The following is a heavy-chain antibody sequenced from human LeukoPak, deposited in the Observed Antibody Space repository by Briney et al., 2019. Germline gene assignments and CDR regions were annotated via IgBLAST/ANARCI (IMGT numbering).Heavy chain of an antibody. CDR3: ARGGYDFWSGYYGSPGRLWAQKYYFDY. D-gene: IGHD3-3*01. V-gene: IGHV3-11*06. Sequence: GGSLRLSCAASGFTFSDYYMSWIRQAPGKGLEWASYISSSSSYTNYADSVKGRFTISRDNAKNSLYLQMNSLRAEDTAVYYCARGGYDFWSGYYGSPGRLWAQKYYFDYWGQGTLVTVSS. J-gene: IGHJ4*02. CDR1: GFTFSDYY. CDR2: ISSSSSYT.